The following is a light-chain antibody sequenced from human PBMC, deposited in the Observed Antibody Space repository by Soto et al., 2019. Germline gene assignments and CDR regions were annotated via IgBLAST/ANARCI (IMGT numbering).Light chain of an antibody. Sequence: QSALTQPPSASGTPGQRVTISCSGSSSNIGSNTVNWYQQLPGMAPKLLIYSINQRPSGVPDRFSGSKSGTSASLAISGLQSGDEADYYCAAWDGSLTGWVFGGGTKVTVL. CDR1: SSNIGSNT. CDR3: AAWDGSLTGWV. J-gene: IGLJ3*02. V-gene: IGLV1-44*01. CDR2: SIN.